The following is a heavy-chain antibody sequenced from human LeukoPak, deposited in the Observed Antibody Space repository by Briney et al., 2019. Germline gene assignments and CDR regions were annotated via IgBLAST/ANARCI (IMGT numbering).Heavy chain of an antibody. J-gene: IGHJ6*03. V-gene: IGHV4-59*01. CDR2: IYYSGST. CDR1: GGSISSYY. D-gene: IGHD6-13*01. CDR3: ARAIAAAGHLYYYCYYYMDV. Sequence: SETLSLTCTVSGGSISSYYWSWIRQPPGKGLEWIGYIYYSGSTNYNPSLKSRVTISVDTSKNQFSLKLSSVTAADTAVYYCARAIAAAGHLYYYCYYYMDVWGKGTTVTVSS.